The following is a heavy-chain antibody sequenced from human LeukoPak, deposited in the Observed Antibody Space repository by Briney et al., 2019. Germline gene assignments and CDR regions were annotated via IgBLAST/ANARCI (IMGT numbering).Heavy chain of an antibody. V-gene: IGHV3-7*01. CDR2: IKQDGSEM. J-gene: IGHJ4*02. D-gene: IGHD2-15*01. Sequence: GGSLRLSCAASGFTFSDYWMTWVRQAPGKGLEWVANIKQDGSEMYYVDSVKGRFTISRDNAKNSLYLQMKSLRAGDTAVYYCARNPRNIGYGDYWGQGTLVTVSS. CDR3: ARNPRNIGYGDY. CDR1: GFTFSDYW.